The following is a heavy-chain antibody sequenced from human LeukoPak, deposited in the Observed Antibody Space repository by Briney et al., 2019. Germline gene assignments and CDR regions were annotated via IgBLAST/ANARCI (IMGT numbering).Heavy chain of an antibody. J-gene: IGHJ4*02. CDR3: AKDPRITMGY. D-gene: IGHD3-10*01. CDR2: ISGSGGST. Sequence: GGSLRLSCAASGFTFSSYAMSWVRQAPGKGLGWVSAISGSGGSTYYADSVKGRFTIPRDNSKNTLYLQMNSLRAEDTAVYYCAKDPRITMGYWGQGTLVTVSS. CDR1: GFTFSSYA. V-gene: IGHV3-23*01.